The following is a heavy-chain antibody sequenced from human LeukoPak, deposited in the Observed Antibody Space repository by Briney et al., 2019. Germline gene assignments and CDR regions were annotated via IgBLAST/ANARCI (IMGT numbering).Heavy chain of an antibody. CDR2: INPNSGDT. J-gene: IGHJ3*02. Sequence: ASVKVSCKASGYTFTSYAMNWVRQAPGQGLEWMGWINPNSGDTNYAQKFQGRVTMTRDTSISTAYMELSRLRSDDTAVYYCARPDTYYYDSSGDAFDIWGQGTMVTVSS. V-gene: IGHV1-2*02. D-gene: IGHD3-22*01. CDR3: ARPDTYYYDSSGDAFDI. CDR1: GYTFTSYA.